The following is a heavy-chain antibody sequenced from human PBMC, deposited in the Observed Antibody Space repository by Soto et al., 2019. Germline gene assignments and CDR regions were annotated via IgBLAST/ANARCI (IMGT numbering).Heavy chain of an antibody. V-gene: IGHV4-59*01. Sequence: SEILSLTCTVSGGSISSYYWSWIRQPPGKGLEWIGYIYYSGSTNYNPSLKSRVTISVDTSKNQFSLKLSSVTAADTAVYYCARGRYYDSSGPAPWGQGTLVTVSS. CDR1: GGSISSYY. D-gene: IGHD3-22*01. J-gene: IGHJ5*02. CDR3: ARGRYYDSSGPAP. CDR2: IYYSGST.